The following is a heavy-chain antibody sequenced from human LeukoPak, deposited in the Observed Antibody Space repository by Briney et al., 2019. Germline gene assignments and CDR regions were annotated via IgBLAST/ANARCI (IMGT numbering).Heavy chain of an antibody. J-gene: IGHJ4*02. Sequence: SETPSLTCTVSGGSMSSYYWSWIRQPPGKGLEWIGHMYYSGSTNYNPSLKSRVTISVDTSKNQFSLRLSSVTAADTAFYYCARNYDNSGYTAFGHWGRGTLVTVSS. CDR3: ARNYDNSGYTAFGH. V-gene: IGHV4-59*01. CDR1: GGSMSSYY. CDR2: MYYSGST. D-gene: IGHD3-22*01.